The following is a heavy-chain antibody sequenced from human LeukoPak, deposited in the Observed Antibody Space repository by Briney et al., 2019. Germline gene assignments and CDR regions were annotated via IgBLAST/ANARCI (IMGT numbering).Heavy chain of an antibody. V-gene: IGHV1-69*01. D-gene: IGHD3-10*01. CDR3: ASGILWFGDRTPANYYYYGMDV. Sequence: SVKVSCRASGGTFSSYAISWVRQAPGQGLEWMGGIIPIFGTANYAQKFQGRVTITADESTGTAYMELSSLRSEDTAVYYCASGILWFGDRTPANYYYYGMDVWGQGTTVTVSS. CDR1: GGTFSSYA. CDR2: IIPIFGTA. J-gene: IGHJ6*02.